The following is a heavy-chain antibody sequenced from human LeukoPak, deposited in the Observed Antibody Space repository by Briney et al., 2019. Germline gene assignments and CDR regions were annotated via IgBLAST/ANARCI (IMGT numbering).Heavy chain of an antibody. CDR1: GYILSSYY. CDR3: ARTYCGGDCNNRYFDY. CDR2: INPSGGRT. J-gene: IGHJ4*02. V-gene: IGHV1-46*01. Sequence: ASVKVSCKASGYILSSYYMHWVRQAPGQGLEWMGIINPSGGRTDYAQKFQGRVTMTRDTSTSTVYMELNSPRSEDTALYYCARTYCGGDCNNRYFDYWGQGTLVTVSS. D-gene: IGHD2-21*02.